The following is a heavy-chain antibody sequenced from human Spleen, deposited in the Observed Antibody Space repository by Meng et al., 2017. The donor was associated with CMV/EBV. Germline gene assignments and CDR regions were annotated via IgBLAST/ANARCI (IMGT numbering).Heavy chain of an antibody. D-gene: IGHD3-10*01. CDR2: TYYKTKWYD. CDR1: GDSVSSNSAA. CDR3: ARVPISLVRGIILDYYGMDV. Sequence: SETLSLTCAISGDSVSSNSAAWMWIRPSPSRGLEWLGRTYYKTKWYDDYAVSVKSRITISPDTSANQFSLRLKSVTPEDTAVYYCARVPISLVRGIILDYYGMDVWGQGTTVTVSS. J-gene: IGHJ6*02. V-gene: IGHV6-1*01.